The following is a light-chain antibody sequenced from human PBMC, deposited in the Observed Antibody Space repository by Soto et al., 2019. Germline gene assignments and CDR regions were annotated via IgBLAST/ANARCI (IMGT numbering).Light chain of an antibody. CDR3: SSYTSSSTYV. V-gene: IGLV2-14*01. CDR1: SRDVGGYNY. Sequence: QSALTQPASVSGSPGQSNTISCTGTSRDVGGYNYVSWYQQHPGKAPKLMIYEVSKRPSGVSNRFSGSKSGNTASLTISGLHAEDEADYYCSSYTSSSTYVFGTGTELTVL. J-gene: IGLJ1*01. CDR2: EVS.